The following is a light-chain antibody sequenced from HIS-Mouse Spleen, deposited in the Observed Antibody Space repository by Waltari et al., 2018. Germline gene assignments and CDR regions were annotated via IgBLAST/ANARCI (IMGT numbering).Light chain of an antibody. J-gene: IGLJ3*02. CDR1: SSAVGSYTL. Sequence: QSALTQPASVSGSPGQSITISCTGTSSAVGSYTLVSWYQQHPGKAPNLMIYEGSKRPSGVSNRFSGSKSGNTASLTISGLQAEDEADYYCCSYAGTNWVFGGGTKLTVL. CDR3: CSYAGTNWV. CDR2: EGS. V-gene: IGLV2-23*01.